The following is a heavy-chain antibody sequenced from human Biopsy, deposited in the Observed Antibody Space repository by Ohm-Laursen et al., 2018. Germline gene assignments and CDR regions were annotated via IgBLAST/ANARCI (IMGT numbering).Heavy chain of an antibody. CDR1: GYTPTELS. Sequence: ASVKASCKVSGYTPTELSMHRVRQAPGKGLEWMGGFAPENGKTVYAQNFQARVSMTEDTSTDPAYMELRSLRSEDTAVYYCAADINVWNVNYWGQGTQVTVSS. CDR2: FAPENGKT. CDR3: AADINVWNVNY. V-gene: IGHV1-24*01. D-gene: IGHD1-1*01. J-gene: IGHJ4*02.